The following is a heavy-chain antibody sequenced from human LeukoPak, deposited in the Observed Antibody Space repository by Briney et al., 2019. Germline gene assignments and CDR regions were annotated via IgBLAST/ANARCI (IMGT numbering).Heavy chain of an antibody. CDR2: ISYDGSNK. D-gene: IGHD1-26*01. CDR1: GFTFSDYG. CDR3: ARGGSYGDYYYGMNV. V-gene: IGHV3-30*03. Sequence: PGRSLRLSCAASGFTFSDYGIHWVRQAPGKGLEWVAVISYDGSNKYYADSVKGRFTVSRDNSKNTLYLQMNSLRAEDTAVLYCARGGSYGDYYYGMNVWGQGTTVTASS. J-gene: IGHJ6*02.